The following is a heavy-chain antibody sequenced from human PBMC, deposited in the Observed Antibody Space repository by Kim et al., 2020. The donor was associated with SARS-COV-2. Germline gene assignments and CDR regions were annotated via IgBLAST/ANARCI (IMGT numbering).Heavy chain of an antibody. CDR3: ARDSDDILTGYRFIDY. V-gene: IGHV3-11*05. J-gene: IGHJ4*02. Sequence: GGSLRLSCGASGFTFSDYYMSWIRQAPGKGLEWVSYISSSSSYTNYADSVKGRFTISRDNAKNSLYLQMNSLRAEDTAVYYCARDSDDILTGYRFIDYWGQGTLVTVSS. CDR1: GFTFSDYY. D-gene: IGHD3-9*01. CDR2: ISSSSSYT.